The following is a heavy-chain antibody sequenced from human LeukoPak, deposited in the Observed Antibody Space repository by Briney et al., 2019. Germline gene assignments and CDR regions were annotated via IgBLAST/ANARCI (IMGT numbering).Heavy chain of an antibody. D-gene: IGHD3-16*01. CDR3: ARDLGRMDYGMDV. J-gene: IGHJ6*02. CDR1: GYTFTSYY. V-gene: IGHV1-46*01. CDR2: INPSGGST. Sequence: ASVKVSCKASGYTFTSYYMHWVRQAPGQGLEWMGIINPSGGSTSYAQKFQGRVTMTTDTSTSTAYMELRSLRSDDTAVYYCARDLGRMDYGMDVWGQGTTVTVSS.